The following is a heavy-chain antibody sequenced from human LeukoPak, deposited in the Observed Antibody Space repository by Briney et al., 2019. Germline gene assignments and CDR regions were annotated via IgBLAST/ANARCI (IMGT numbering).Heavy chain of an antibody. D-gene: IGHD2-2*02. CDR1: GFTFSSYS. Sequence: GGSLRLSCAASGFTFSSYSMNWVRQAPGKGLEWVSAISGSGDSTYYADSVKGRFTISRDNPKNTLYLQMNSLRVEDTAVYYCTKPDCPSTSCYTLDYWGQGILVTVSS. CDR3: TKPDCPSTSCYTLDY. CDR2: ISGSGDST. V-gene: IGHV3-23*01. J-gene: IGHJ4*02.